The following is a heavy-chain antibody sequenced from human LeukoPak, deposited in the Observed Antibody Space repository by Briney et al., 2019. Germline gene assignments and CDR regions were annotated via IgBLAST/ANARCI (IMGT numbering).Heavy chain of an antibody. V-gene: IGHV1-69*13. CDR1: GGTFSSYA. J-gene: IGHJ4*02. CDR3: ARAPGIAVAGIDFDY. Sequence: ASVKVSCKASGGTFSSYAISWVRQAPGQGLEWMGGIIPIFGTANYAQKFQGRVTITADESTSTAYVELSSLRSEDTAVYYCARAPGIAVAGIDFDYWGQGTLVTVSS. CDR2: IIPIFGTA. D-gene: IGHD6-19*01.